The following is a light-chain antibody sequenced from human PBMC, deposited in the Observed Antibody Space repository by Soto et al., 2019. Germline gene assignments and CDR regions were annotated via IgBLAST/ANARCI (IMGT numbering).Light chain of an antibody. CDR3: LQDDSYPLT. V-gene: IGKV1-27*01. CDR2: AAS. CDR1: QGIGNY. J-gene: IGKJ5*01. Sequence: DIQMTQSPSSLSASVGDRVTITWLASQGIGNYLAWYQQRPGKVPKLLIYAASTLQSGVPSRFSGSGSGPDFTLTISSLQPEDFATYYCLQDDSYPLTFGGGTRLEIK.